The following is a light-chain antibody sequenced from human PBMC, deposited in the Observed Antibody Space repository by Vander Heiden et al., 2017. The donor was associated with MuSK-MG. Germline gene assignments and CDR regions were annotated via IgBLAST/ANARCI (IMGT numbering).Light chain of an antibody. Sequence: SYELTQPPSVSVSPGQTAFITCSGDKLEDKSAYWYQQKPGQSPVLVIYGDNQRPSGAPDRFSGSNSGITATLTIRGTQVMDEADYYCQAWDSGTAVFGTGTKVTVL. V-gene: IGLV3-1*01. J-gene: IGLJ1*01. CDR3: QAWDSGTAV. CDR1: KLEDKS. CDR2: GDN.